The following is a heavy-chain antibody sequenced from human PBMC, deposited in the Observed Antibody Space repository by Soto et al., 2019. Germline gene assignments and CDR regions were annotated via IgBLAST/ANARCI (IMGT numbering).Heavy chain of an antibody. V-gene: IGHV4-59*01. CDR3: ARGSKSSGWYFDY. CDR2: IYYSGST. Sequence: SETRSLTCTVSGGSISSYYGSWIRQSPGKGLEWIGYIYYSGSTHYNPSLKSRVTISLDTSEKQFSLKLSSVTAADTAMYYCARGSKSSGWYFDYWGQGTLVTVSS. J-gene: IGHJ4*02. CDR1: GGSISSYY. D-gene: IGHD6-19*01.